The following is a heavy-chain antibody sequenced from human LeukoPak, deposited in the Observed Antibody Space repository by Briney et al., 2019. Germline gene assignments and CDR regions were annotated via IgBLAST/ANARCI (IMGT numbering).Heavy chain of an antibody. CDR1: GFSFSRSG. Sequence: GGSLRLTCTASGFSFSRSGMHWVRQAPGKGLEWVAVMSFDGSNKFYTDSVKGRFTISRDNSKNTLYLQINSLRVEDTAVYYCAKGMWVVRGVIGDAFDIWGQGTMVTVSS. CDR3: AKGMWVVRGVIGDAFDI. D-gene: IGHD3-10*01. CDR2: MSFDGSNK. J-gene: IGHJ3*02. V-gene: IGHV3-30*18.